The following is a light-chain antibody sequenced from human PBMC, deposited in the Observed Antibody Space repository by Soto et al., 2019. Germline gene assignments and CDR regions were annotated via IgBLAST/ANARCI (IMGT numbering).Light chain of an antibody. J-gene: IGKJ1*01. V-gene: IGKV3-20*01. CDR3: QQNGVSPRT. CDR2: GAS. CDR1: QSVSSGF. Sequence: EIVLTQSPGTLSLSPGERATLSCRASQSVSSGFLAWYQQKPGQAPRLLIYGASSRATGIPDRFSGSGSGTDFTLTISRLEPEDFAVYYCQQNGVSPRTFGQGTKVEIK.